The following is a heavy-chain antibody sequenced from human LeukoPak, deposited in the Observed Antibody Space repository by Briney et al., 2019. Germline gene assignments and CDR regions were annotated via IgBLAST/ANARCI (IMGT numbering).Heavy chain of an antibody. V-gene: IGHV1-2*02. J-gene: IGHJ4*02. CDR2: INPNSGGT. CDR1: GYTFTGYY. Sequence: GASVKVSCKASGYTFTGYYMHWVRQAPGQGLEWMGWINPNSGGTNYAQKFQGRVTMTRDTSISTAYMELSRLRSDDTAVYYCARGTAFDWLLWVDYWGQGTLVTVSS. CDR3: ARGTAFDWLLWVDY. D-gene: IGHD3-9*01.